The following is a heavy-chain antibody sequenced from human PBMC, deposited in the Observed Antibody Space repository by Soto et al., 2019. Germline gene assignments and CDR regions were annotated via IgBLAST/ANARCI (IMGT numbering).Heavy chain of an antibody. Sequence: SETLSLTCAVYGGSFSGYYWSWIRQPPGKGLEWIGEISHSGSTNYNPYLKIRVTISVDTSKNQFSLKLSSVIAADTAVYYCARGANLYSGYDYVDYWGQGTLVTVSS. CDR1: GGSFSGYY. V-gene: IGHV4-34*01. CDR3: ARGANLYSGYDYVDY. J-gene: IGHJ4*02. D-gene: IGHD5-12*01. CDR2: ISHSGST.